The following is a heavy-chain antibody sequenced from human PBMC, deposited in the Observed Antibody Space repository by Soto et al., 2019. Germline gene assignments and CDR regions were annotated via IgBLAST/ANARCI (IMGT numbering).Heavy chain of an antibody. CDR3: ARNLLAGSGSPYYYYYCGMDV. CDR1: GYTFTSYA. V-gene: IGHV1-3*01. Sequence: VKVSCKASGYTFTSYAMHWVRQAPGHRLEWMGWINAGNGNTKYSQKFQGRVTITRDTSASTAYMELSSLRSEDTAVYYCARNLLAGSGSPYYYYYCGMDVWGQGTTVTV. J-gene: IGHJ6*02. D-gene: IGHD3-10*01. CDR2: INAGNGNT.